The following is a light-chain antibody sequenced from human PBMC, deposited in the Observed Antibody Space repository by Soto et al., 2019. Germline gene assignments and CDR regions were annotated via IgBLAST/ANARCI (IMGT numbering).Light chain of an antibody. V-gene: IGKV3-20*01. J-gene: IGKJ1*01. CDR3: QPYGSSRWT. Sequence: IVLTQSPGTLSLSPGERATLSCRASQSVSSIYLAWYQQKPGQAPRLLIYGASSRATGIPDRFSGSGSGTDFTLTISRLEPEDFAVYYCQPYGSSRWTFGQGTKVDI. CDR2: GAS. CDR1: QSVSSIY.